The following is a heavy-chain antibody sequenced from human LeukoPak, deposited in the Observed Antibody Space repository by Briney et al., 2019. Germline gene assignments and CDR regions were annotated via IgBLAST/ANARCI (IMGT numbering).Heavy chain of an antibody. CDR1: GFTFDDYA. J-gene: IGHJ4*02. D-gene: IGHD6-13*01. Sequence: GRSLRLSCAASGFTFDDYAMHWVRQAPGKGLEWVSGISWNGGSIGHADSVRGRFTISRDNAENSLYLQMNSLRTEDTALYYCVRDKCSCWYYYYFDYWGQGTLVTVSP. CDR3: VRDKCSCWYYYYFDY. V-gene: IGHV3-9*01. CDR2: ISWNGGSI.